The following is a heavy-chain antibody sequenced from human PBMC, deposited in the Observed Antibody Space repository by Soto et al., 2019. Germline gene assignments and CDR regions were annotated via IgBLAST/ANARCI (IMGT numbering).Heavy chain of an antibody. CDR1: GYTFTNYD. CDR3: ARGWELDY. J-gene: IGHJ4*02. D-gene: IGHD1-26*01. V-gene: IGHV1-18*01. Sequence: QVQLIQSGAEVMKPGASVKVSCKASGYTFTNYDISWVRQAPGQGLEWMGWISAYNGHTDYAQKFQGRVTMTTDISTTTAYMELRSLTSDDTAVYYCARGWELDYWGQGALVTVSS. CDR2: ISAYNGHT.